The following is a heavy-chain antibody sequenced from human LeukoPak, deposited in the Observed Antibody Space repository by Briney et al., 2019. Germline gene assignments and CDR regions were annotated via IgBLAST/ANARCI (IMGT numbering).Heavy chain of an antibody. CDR3: AKDFFGSGSSLYNYFDY. CDR2: ISGSGGST. CDR1: GFTFSSYA. Sequence: GSLRLSCAASGFTFSSYAMSWVRQAPGKGLEWVSAISGSGGSTYYADSVKGRFTISRDNSENTLYLQLNSLRAEDTAVYYCAKDFFGSGSSLYNYFDYWGQGTLVTVSS. D-gene: IGHD6-13*01. J-gene: IGHJ4*02. V-gene: IGHV3-23*01.